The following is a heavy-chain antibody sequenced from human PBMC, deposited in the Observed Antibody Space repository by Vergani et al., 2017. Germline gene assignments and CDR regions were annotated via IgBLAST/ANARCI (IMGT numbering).Heavy chain of an antibody. Sequence: QGQLVESGGGVVQRGGSLRLSCATSGFTLSNYDMQWIRKVPGKGLELVAFIQFDGSNQYYSDSIKGRFILSRDFSKNTLYLQMNSLRTDDTATYYCAKHFRGWGIDYWGQGTQVIFSS. CDR1: GFTLSNYD. D-gene: IGHD3-16*01. CDR3: AKHFRGWGIDY. J-gene: IGHJ4*02. CDR2: IQFDGSNQ. V-gene: IGHV3-30*02.